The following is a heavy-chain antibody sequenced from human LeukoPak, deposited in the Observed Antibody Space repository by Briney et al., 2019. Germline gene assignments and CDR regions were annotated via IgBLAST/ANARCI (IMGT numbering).Heavy chain of an antibody. CDR1: GFTFSTYA. CDR2: IGGRGGST. D-gene: IGHD6-19*01. Sequence: GGSLRLSCAASGFTFSTYAMTWVRQAPGKGLEWVSSIGGRGGSTYYAASVKGRFTISRDNSKNTLDLQMHSLRADDSAVYYCAKATRDNSGCLDYWGQGTLVTVSS. CDR3: AKATRDNSGCLDY. V-gene: IGHV3-23*01. J-gene: IGHJ4*02.